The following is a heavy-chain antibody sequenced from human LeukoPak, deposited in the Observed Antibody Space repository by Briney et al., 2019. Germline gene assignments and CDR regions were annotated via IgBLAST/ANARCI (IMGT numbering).Heavy chain of an antibody. CDR1: GFIFSSFG. CDR2: IQDDESNK. D-gene: IGHD3-3*01. CDR3: AINFRSAYYFFDF. V-gene: IGHV3-30*02. J-gene: IGHJ4*02. Sequence: GGSLRLSCAASGFIFSSFGMHWVRQAPGKGLEWVAFIQDDESNKFYADSVKGRFTISRDNSKNALYLQMNSLRAEDTAVYYCAINFRSAYYFFDFWGQGILVTVSS.